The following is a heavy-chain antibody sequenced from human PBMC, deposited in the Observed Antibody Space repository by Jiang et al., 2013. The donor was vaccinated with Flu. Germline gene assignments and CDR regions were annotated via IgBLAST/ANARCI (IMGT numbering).Heavy chain of an antibody. CDR2: IRDKPNSYST. CDR3: ARATKYGNWFDP. Sequence: VQLVESGGGLVHPGGSLRLSCTASGFTFSDHYMDWVRQAPGKGLEWVGRIRDKPNSYSTEYAASVRGRFTISRDDSKNSLYLQMNSLKSEDTAVYYCARATKYGNWFDPWGQGTLVTVSS. CDR1: GFTFSDHY. D-gene: IGHD2-2*01. J-gene: IGHJ5*02. V-gene: IGHV3-72*01.